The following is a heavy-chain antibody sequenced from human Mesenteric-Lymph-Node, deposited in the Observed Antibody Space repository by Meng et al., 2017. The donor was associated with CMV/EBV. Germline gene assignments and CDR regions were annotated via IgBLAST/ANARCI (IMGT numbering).Heavy chain of an antibody. J-gene: IGHJ4*02. CDR3: ARDSYFDY. CDR2: IYYSGST. V-gene: IGHV4-39*07. CDR1: GGSISSSSYY. Sequence: GSLRLSCTVSGGSISSSSYYWGWIRQPPGKGLERIGSIYYSGSTYYNPSLKSRVTISVDTSKNQFSLKLSSVTAADTAVYYCARDSYFDYWGQGTLVTVSS.